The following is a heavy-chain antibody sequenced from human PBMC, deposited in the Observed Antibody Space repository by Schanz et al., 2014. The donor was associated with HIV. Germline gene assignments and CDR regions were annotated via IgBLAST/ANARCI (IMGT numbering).Heavy chain of an antibody. CDR3: ARDKYSSSSVDY. CDR1: GFTFSSYG. Sequence: QVQLVESGGGVVQPGRSLRLSCAASGFTFSSYGIHWVRQAPGKGLEWVAMISYDGSDKYYADSVKGRFTISRDNSKNTLDLQMNSLRAEDTAVYYCARDKYSSSSVDYWGQGTLVTVSS. J-gene: IGHJ4*02. V-gene: IGHV3-30*03. D-gene: IGHD6-6*01. CDR2: ISYDGSDK.